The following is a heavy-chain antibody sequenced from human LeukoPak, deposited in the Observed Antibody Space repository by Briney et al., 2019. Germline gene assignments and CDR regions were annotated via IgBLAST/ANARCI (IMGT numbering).Heavy chain of an antibody. D-gene: IGHD5-18*01. CDR2: IYYSESS. J-gene: IGHJ6*03. CDR3: ARHGGYSYGYAERNYYYYYMDV. V-gene: IGHV4-38-2*02. Sequence: SETLSLTCTVSGYSISSGYYWGWIRQPPGKGLEWIGNIYYSESSYYNPSLKSRVTISVDTSKNQFSLKLSSVTAADTAVYYCARHGGYSYGYAERNYYYYYMDVWRKGTTVTVSS. CDR1: GYSISSGYY.